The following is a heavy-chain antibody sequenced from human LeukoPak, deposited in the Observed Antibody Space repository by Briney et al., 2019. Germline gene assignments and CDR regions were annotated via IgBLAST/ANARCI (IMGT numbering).Heavy chain of an antibody. V-gene: IGHV4-59*08. Sequence: SETLSLTCTVSGGSISSYYWSWIRQPPGKGLECIGYIYNSGSTNYNPSLKSRVSISVDTSKNQFSLKLSSVTAADTAVYYCARSAIDAFDIWGQGAMVTVSS. CDR2: IYNSGST. D-gene: IGHD6-25*01. CDR1: GGSISSYY. CDR3: ARSAIDAFDI. J-gene: IGHJ3*02.